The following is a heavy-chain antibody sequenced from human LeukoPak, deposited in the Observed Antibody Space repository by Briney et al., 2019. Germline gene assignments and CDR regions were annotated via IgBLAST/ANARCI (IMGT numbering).Heavy chain of an antibody. CDR2: ISAYNGNT. J-gene: IGHJ4*02. CDR3: ARDRNYDILTGSDY. V-gene: IGHV1-18*01. Sequence: ASVKVSCKASGYTFTSYGISWVRQAPGQGLEWMGWISAYNGNTNYAQKLQGRVTMTTDTPTSTAYMELRSLRSDDTAVYYCARDRNYDILTGSDYWGQGTLVTVSS. D-gene: IGHD3-9*01. CDR1: GYTFTSYG.